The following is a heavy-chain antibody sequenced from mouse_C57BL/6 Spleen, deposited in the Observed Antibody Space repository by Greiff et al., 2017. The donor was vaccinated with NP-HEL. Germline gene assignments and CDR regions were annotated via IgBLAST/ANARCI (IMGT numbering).Heavy chain of an antibody. Sequence: DVMLVESGGDLVKPGGSLKLSCAASGFTFSSYGMSWVRQTPDKRLEWVATISSGGSYTYYPDSVKGRFTISRDNAKNTLYLQMSSLKSEDTAMYYCARHRTRYYFDYWGQGTTLTVSS. CDR2: ISSGGSYT. CDR3: ARHRTRYYFDY. V-gene: IGHV5-6*02. CDR1: GFTFSSYG. J-gene: IGHJ2*01.